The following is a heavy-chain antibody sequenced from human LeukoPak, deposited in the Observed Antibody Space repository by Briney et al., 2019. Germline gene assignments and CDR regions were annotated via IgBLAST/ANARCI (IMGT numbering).Heavy chain of an antibody. Sequence: SETLSLTCTVSGGSISSYYWSWIRQPPGKGLEWIGYIYYSGSTNYNPSLKSRVTISVDTSKNQFSLKLSSVTAADTAVYYCARTLVRGVYAPFDYWGQGTLVTVSS. D-gene: IGHD3-10*01. CDR3: ARTLVRGVYAPFDY. CDR1: GGSISSYY. J-gene: IGHJ4*02. V-gene: IGHV4-59*01. CDR2: IYYSGST.